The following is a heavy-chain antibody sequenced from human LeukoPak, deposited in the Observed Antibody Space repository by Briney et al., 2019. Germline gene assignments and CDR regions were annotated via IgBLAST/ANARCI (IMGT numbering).Heavy chain of an antibody. V-gene: IGHV4-34*01. D-gene: IGHD3-16*02. J-gene: IGHJ4*02. CDR3: ARDRWPRDY. CDR1: GGSFSGYY. CDR2: INHSGST. Sequence: KPSETLSLTCAVYGGSFSGYYWSWIRQPPGKGLEWIGEINHSGSTNYNPSLKSRVTISVDTPKNQFSLKLSSVTAADTAVYYCARDRWPRDYWGQGTLVTVSS.